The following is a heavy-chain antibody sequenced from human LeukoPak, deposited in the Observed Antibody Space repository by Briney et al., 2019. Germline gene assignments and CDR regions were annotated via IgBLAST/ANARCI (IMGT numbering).Heavy chain of an antibody. V-gene: IGHV3-53*01. J-gene: IGHJ3*02. CDR3: ARDRSGSPGAFDI. Sequence: GGSLRLSCAASGFTFSSNYMSWVRQAPGKGLEWVSVIYSGGSTYYADSVKGRFTISRDNSKNTLYLQMNSLRAEDTAVYYCARDRSGSPGAFDIWGQGTMVTVSS. CDR1: GFTFSSNY. CDR2: IYSGGST. D-gene: IGHD1-26*01.